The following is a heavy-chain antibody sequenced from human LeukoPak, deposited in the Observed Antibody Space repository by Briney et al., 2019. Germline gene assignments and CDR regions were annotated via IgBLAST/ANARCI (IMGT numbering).Heavy chain of an antibody. Sequence: GRSLRLSCAASGFTFRSYGMHWVRQAPGKGLEWVAVISYDGSNKYYADSVKGRFTISRDNSKNTLYLQMNSLRAGDTAVYYCAKASSSSHYYYYGMDVWGQGTTVTVSS. CDR1: GFTFRSYG. V-gene: IGHV3-30*18. J-gene: IGHJ6*02. CDR2: ISYDGSNK. CDR3: AKASSSSHYYYYGMDV. D-gene: IGHD6-6*01.